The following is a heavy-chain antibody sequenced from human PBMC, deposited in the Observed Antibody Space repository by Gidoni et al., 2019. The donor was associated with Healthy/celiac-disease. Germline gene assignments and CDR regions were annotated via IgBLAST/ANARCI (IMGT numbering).Heavy chain of an antibody. CDR3: AKQPHYDILTGYHKKNWFDP. CDR2: ISGSGGST. Sequence: EVQLFESGGGLVTPGGSLRLSLSASGFPFCSHAISWVRQAPGKGLEWVSAISGSGGSTYYADSVKGRFTISRDNSKNTLYLQMNSLRAEDTAVYYCAKQPHYDILTGYHKKNWFDPWGQGTLVTVSS. D-gene: IGHD3-9*01. V-gene: IGHV3-23*01. J-gene: IGHJ5*02. CDR1: GFPFCSHA.